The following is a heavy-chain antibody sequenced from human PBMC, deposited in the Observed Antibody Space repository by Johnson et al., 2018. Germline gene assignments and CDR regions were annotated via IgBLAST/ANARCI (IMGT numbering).Heavy chain of an antibody. J-gene: IGHJ3*02. Sequence: VQLQESGGGLVQPGGSLRLSCAVSGFTFSSYWMHWVRQAPGKGLMWVSRITGDENSSSYADSVKGRFTITRDNAKNTLFRQMDRLRAEGPAGYCCARGKGPGFESWGQGTMVTVS. D-gene: IGHD7-27*01. CDR3: ARGKGPGFES. CDR1: GFTFSSYW. V-gene: IGHV3-74*01. CDR2: ITGDENSS.